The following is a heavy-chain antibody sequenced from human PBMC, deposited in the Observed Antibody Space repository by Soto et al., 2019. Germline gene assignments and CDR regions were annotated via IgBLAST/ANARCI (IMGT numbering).Heavy chain of an antibody. D-gene: IGHD1-1*01. J-gene: IGHJ3*02. Sequence: EVQLVESGGGLVQPGGSLRLSCAASGFTVSGNYMSWVGQAPGQGLEWVSVIYAAGSTYYIDSVNGRFTISRDNSKNTRYLQINSLRAEDTAVYYCASDIFKTGATGVFDIWGQGTRVTVSS. V-gene: IGHV3-66*01. CDR2: IYAAGST. CDR1: GFTVSGNY. CDR3: ASDIFKTGATGVFDI.